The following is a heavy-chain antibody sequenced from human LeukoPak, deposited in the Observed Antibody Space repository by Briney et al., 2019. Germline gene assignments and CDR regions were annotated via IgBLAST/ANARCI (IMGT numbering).Heavy chain of an antibody. V-gene: IGHV3-30-3*01. CDR1: GFTFSRNA. Sequence: PGGSLRLSCAASGFTFSRNAMHWVRQAPGKGLEWVAVIAYDGSNMYYADSVKGRFTISRDNSKNTLYLQMNSLRPEDTAVYYCARDPGGVPAAQYYFDSWGQETLVTASS. J-gene: IGHJ4*02. CDR3: ARDPGGVPAAQYYFDS. CDR2: IAYDGSNM. D-gene: IGHD2-2*01.